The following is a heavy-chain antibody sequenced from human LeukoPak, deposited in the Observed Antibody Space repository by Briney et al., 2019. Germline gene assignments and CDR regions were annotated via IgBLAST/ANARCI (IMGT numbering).Heavy chain of an antibody. J-gene: IGHJ4*02. CDR3: VRDGDYYDSSGYYDY. Sequence: SQTLSLTCAVSGGSISSGSYSWSWIRQPPGKGLEWIGYIFHTGHTYYNPPLKSRVTMSVDKSKNQFSLKLSSVTAADTAVYYCVRDGDYYDSSGYYDYWGQGTLVTVSS. D-gene: IGHD3-22*01. CDR1: GGSISSGSYS. V-gene: IGHV4-30-2*01. CDR2: IFHTGHT.